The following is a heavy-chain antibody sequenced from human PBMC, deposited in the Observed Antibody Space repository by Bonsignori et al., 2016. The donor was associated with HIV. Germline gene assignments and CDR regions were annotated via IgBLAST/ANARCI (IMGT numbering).Heavy chain of an antibody. CDR3: ARGVPPDF. CDR2: ISASGSV. J-gene: IGHJ4*02. CDR1: GGSISSYN. V-gene: IGHV4-4*07. Sequence: SETLSLTCTVSGGSISSYNWNWIRQAAGKGLEWIGRISASGSVKYNPSLRSRVTMSVDTSKNQFSLNLNSVTAADTAVYYCARGVPPDFWGQGTRVTVSS.